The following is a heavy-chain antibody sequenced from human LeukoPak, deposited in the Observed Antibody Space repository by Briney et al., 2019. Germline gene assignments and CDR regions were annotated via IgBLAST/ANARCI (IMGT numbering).Heavy chain of an antibody. J-gene: IGHJ3*02. CDR1: GGTLSNYD. CDR3: AFSGYTQDAFDI. D-gene: IGHD3-22*01. CDR2: ITPISGTA. Sequence: SVKVSCKASGGTLSNYDISWVRQAPGQGLEWVGGITPISGTANYAQKFQGRVTITADKSTSTAYMELSSLRSEDTAVYYCAFSGYTQDAFDIWGQGTMVTVSS. V-gene: IGHV1-69*06.